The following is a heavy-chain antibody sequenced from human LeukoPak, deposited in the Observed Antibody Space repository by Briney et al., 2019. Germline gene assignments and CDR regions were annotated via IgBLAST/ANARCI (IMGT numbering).Heavy chain of an antibody. CDR2: INPDGTTI. D-gene: IGHD1-7*01. CDR3: ATAGNYRFDY. CDR1: GFTFSNYW. Sequence: PGGSLRLSCAASGFTFSNYWVHWVRQAPGKALVLFSRINPDGTTITSAASVMGRLTISRDNDTNSLYLQMHSLRAEDPAVSYCATAGNYRFDYWGQGTLVTVSS. J-gene: IGHJ4*02. V-gene: IGHV3-74*01.